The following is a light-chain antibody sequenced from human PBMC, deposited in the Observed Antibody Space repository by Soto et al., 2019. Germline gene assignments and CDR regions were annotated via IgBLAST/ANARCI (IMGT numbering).Light chain of an antibody. V-gene: IGKV1-5*03. CDR2: KTS. J-gene: IGKJ1*01. CDR1: QSISVW. Sequence: DIHMTQSPSTLSASVGDRVTITCRASQSISVWLAWYQQKPGNAPNLLIYKTSSLETGVPSRFSGSGSVTEFTLTISSLQPDDFATYFCKHYNDYSWTFGQGTKVEIK. CDR3: KHYNDYSWT.